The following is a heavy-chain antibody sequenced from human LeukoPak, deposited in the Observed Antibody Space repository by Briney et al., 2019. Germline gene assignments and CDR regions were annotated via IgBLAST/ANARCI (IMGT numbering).Heavy chain of an antibody. CDR1: GYTFTSYY. D-gene: IGHD3-10*01. J-gene: IGHJ4*02. V-gene: IGHV1-46*01. Sequence: ASVKVSCKASGYTFTSYYMHWVRQAPGQGLEWMGIINPSGGSTSYAQKFQGRVTMTRNTSISTAYMELSSLRSEDTAVYYCATPLSSGSGKPVDYWGQGTLVTVSS. CDR2: INPSGGST. CDR3: ATPLSSGSGKPVDY.